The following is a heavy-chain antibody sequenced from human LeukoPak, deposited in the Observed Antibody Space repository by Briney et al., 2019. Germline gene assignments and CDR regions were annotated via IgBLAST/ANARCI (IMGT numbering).Heavy chain of an antibody. Sequence: SETLSLTCIVSGGSISSYYWSWIRQPAGKGLEWIGRIYSSGSTNYSPSLKSRVTMSVDTSKNQFSLKLSSVTAADTAVYYCARDSYYDNSGEGAFDIWGQGTMVTVSA. J-gene: IGHJ3*02. CDR3: ARDSYYDNSGEGAFDI. V-gene: IGHV4-4*07. CDR1: GGSISSYY. D-gene: IGHD3-22*01. CDR2: IYSSGST.